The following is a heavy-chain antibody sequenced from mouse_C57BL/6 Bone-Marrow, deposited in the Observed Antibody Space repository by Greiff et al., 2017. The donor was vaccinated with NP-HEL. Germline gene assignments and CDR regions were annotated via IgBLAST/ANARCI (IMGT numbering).Heavy chain of an antibody. CDR3: ARSEGNYEGDYFDY. CDR2: ILPGSGST. Sequence: VKLMESGAELMKPGASVKLSCKATGYTFTGYWIEWVKQRPGHGLEWIGEILPGSGSTNYNEKFKGKATFTADTSSNTAYMQLSSPTTEDSAIYYCARSEGNYEGDYFDYWGQGTTLTVSS. V-gene: IGHV1-9*01. D-gene: IGHD2-1*01. J-gene: IGHJ2*01. CDR1: GYTFTGYW.